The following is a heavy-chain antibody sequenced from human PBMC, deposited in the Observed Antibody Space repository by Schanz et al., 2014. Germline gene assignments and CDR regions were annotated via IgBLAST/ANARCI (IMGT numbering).Heavy chain of an antibody. D-gene: IGHD2-8*02. Sequence: QVQLVQSGAELKNPGASVKVSCKASGYSFSAYYIHWMRQAPGQGLEWLGRFTHISQKFQGRVTMTRDTSSTTAYMELRSLRSDDTAMYYCATMWGYCTATACQILEVLDVWGQGTMXTVSS. CDR1: GYSFSAYY. J-gene: IGHJ3*01. CDR2: FT. CDR3: ATMWGYCTATACQILEVLDV. V-gene: IGHV1-2*06.